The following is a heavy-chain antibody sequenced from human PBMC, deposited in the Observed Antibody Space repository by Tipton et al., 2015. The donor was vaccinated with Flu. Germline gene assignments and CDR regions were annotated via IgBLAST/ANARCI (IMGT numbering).Heavy chain of an antibody. D-gene: IGHD5-24*01. CDR2: IGMKAYGGTT. CDR3: TRRDGFNSFDN. V-gene: IGHV3-49*04. J-gene: IGHJ4*02. CDR1: GFTFDEYT. Sequence: RSLRLSCTASGFTFDEYTLSWVRQAPGKGLEWVSFIGMKAYGGTTEYAASVKGRFTISRDDSRSIVYLQMSSLKTEDSAVYYCTRRDGFNSFDNWGQGTLVTVSS.